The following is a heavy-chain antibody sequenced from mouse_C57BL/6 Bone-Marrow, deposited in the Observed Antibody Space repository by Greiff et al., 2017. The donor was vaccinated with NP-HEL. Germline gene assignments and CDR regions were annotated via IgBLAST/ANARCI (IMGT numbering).Heavy chain of an antibody. J-gene: IGHJ2*01. CDR3: AREGVYYYGLDY. D-gene: IGHD1-1*01. V-gene: IGHV1-69*01. CDR2: IDPSDSYT. Sequence: VQLQQPGAELVMPGASVKLSCKASGYTFTSYWMHWVKQRPGQGLEWIGEIDPSDSYTNYNQKFKGKSTLTVDKSSSTAYMQLSSLTSEDSAVYYCAREGVYYYGLDYWGQGTTLTVSS. CDR1: GYTFTSYW.